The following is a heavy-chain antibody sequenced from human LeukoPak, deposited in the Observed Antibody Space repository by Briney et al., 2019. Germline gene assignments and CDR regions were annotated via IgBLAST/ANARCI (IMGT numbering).Heavy chain of an antibody. CDR1: GDSINTYF. D-gene: IGHD6-19*01. J-gene: IGHJ1*01. Sequence: PSETLSLTCNVSGDSINTYFWNCIRQPPGKALEWLGYISHSGSTNYNPSLKSRLTMSVDISKNQFPLRLTSATAADTAVYFCAKSGWLRRAFFQDWGQGILVTVSS. V-gene: IGHV4-59*01. CDR2: ISHSGST. CDR3: AKSGWLRRAFFQD.